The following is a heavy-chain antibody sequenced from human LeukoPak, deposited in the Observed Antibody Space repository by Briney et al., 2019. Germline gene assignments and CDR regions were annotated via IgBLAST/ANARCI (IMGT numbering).Heavy chain of an antibody. D-gene: IGHD4-23*01. J-gene: IGHJ4*02. V-gene: IGHV4-30-4*08. CDR1: GGSISSGDYF. CDR2: AYYSGNT. Sequence: NPSQTLSLTCTVSGGSISSGDYFWSWIRQPPGKGLEWIGYAYYSGNTYYNPSLQSRVYISVDTSSNQLSLKLRSVTAADTAMYYCARGTDSGGNSLGYWGQGTLVTVSS. CDR3: ARGTDSGGNSLGY.